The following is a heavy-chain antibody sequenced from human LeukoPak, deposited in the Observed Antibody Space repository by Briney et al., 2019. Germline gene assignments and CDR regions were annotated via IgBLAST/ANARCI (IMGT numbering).Heavy chain of an antibody. CDR1: GGSFSGYY. V-gene: IGHV4-34*01. Sequence: SETLSLTCAVYGGSFSGYYWSWIRQPPWKGLEWIGEINHSGSTNYNPSLKSRVTISVDTSKNQFSLKLSSVTAADTAVYYCARGSRTYYDFWSGYYQNWFDPWGQGTLVTVSS. CDR3: ARGSRTYYDFWSGYYQNWFDP. D-gene: IGHD3-3*01. CDR2: INHSGST. J-gene: IGHJ5*02.